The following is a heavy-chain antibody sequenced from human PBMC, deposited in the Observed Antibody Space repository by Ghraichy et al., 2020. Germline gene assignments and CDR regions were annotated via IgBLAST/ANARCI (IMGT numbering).Heavy chain of an antibody. J-gene: IGHJ6*02. CDR3: ARASFDYSGYYYYGMDV. D-gene: IGHD4-23*01. CDR2: ISSSSSTI. Sequence: GGSLTFSCAASGFTFSSYSMNWVRQAPGKGLEWVSYISSSSSTIYYADSVKGRFTISRDNAKNSLYLQMNSLRDEDTAVYYCARASFDYSGYYYYGMDVWGQGTTVTVSS. V-gene: IGHV3-48*02. CDR1: GFTFSSYS.